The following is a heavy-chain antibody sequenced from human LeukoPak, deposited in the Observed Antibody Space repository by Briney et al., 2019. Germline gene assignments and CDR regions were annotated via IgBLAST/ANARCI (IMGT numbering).Heavy chain of an antibody. V-gene: IGHV4-34*11. J-gene: IGHJ5*02. CDR2: IYYSGST. CDR3: ARDSGPWGVFDP. CDR1: GGSFSGYY. Sequence: SETLSLTCAVYGGSFSGYYWGWIRQPPGKGLEWIGSIYYSGSTYYNPSLKSRVTISVDTSNNHFSLTLKSVTAADKAVYYCARDSGPWGVFDPWGQGTLVTVSS. D-gene: IGHD3-10*01.